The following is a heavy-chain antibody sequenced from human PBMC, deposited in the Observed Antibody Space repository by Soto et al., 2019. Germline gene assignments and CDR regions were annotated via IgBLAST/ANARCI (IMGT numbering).Heavy chain of an antibody. D-gene: IGHD4-17*01. V-gene: IGHV3-30*18. Sequence: PVGSLRLSCAASGFTFSSYGMHWVRQAPGKGLEWVAVILYDGSKKYYADSMKGRFTISRDNSKNTLYLQMNSLRAEDTAFYYCAKDRGALRWSEEHYYFDYWGQGTLVTVSS. CDR3: AKDRGALRWSEEHYYFDY. CDR2: ILYDGSKK. J-gene: IGHJ4*02. CDR1: GFTFSSYG.